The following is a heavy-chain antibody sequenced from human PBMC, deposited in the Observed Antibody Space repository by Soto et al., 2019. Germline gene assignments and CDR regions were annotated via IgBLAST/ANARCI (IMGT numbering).Heavy chain of an antibody. CDR1: GFTFSSYA. Sequence: GGSLRLSCAASGFTFSSYAMSWVRQAPGKGVEWVSYISGGGGNTYYADSVKGRFTISRDNSKNMVYLQMNSLRADDTAIYYCAKNIAASGYFFDPWGQGTLVTVSS. D-gene: IGHD6-13*01. V-gene: IGHV3-23*01. CDR2: ISGGGGNT. CDR3: AKNIAASGYFFDP. J-gene: IGHJ5*02.